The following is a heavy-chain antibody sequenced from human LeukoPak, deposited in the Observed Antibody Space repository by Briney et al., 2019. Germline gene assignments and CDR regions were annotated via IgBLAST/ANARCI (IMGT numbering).Heavy chain of an antibody. CDR1: GASISGYY. J-gene: IGHJ4*02. CDR2: VYTSGSP. CDR3: ARESVAPDY. V-gene: IGHV4-4*07. Sequence: KPSETLSLTCTVSGASISGYYWNWIRQPAGKGLEWIGRVYTSGSPNYNPSLKSRLTMSVDTSKNQFSLKLSSVTAADTAVYYCARESVAPDYWGQGTLATVSS. D-gene: IGHD4-23*01.